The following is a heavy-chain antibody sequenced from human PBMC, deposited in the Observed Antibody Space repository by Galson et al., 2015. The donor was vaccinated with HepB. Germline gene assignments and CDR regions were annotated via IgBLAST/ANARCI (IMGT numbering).Heavy chain of an antibody. J-gene: IGHJ4*02. V-gene: IGHV1-69*10. CDR2: IIPILGIA. CDR1: GGTFSSYA. Sequence: SVKVSCKASGGTFSSYAISWVRQAPGQGLEWMGGIIPILGIANYAQKFQGRVTITADKSTSTAYMELRSLKSDDTAVYYCARAGGSGSYAHFDYWGRGTLVTVSS. D-gene: IGHD1-26*01. CDR3: ARAGGSGSYAHFDY.